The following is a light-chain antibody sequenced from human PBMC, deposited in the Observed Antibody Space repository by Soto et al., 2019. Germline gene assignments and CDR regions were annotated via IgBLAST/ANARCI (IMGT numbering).Light chain of an antibody. V-gene: IGKV1-5*03. CDR1: QIISPW. CDR3: QRYDDYPWT. CDR2: RAS. Sequence: DIQMTQSPSTLSASVGDRATITCRASQIISPWLAWYQQKPGKAPKLLIYRASSLESGVPARFSGSRSGPDFTLTISSLQPDDVATYYCQRYDDYPWTVGQGTNVEI. J-gene: IGKJ1*01.